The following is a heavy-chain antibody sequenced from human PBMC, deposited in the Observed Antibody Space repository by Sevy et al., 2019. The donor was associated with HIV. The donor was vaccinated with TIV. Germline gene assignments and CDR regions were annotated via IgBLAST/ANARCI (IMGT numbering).Heavy chain of an antibody. J-gene: IGHJ6*02. D-gene: IGHD2-2*01. V-gene: IGHV1-18*01. CDR3: ARDYGGGDIVVVPASSGMDV. Sequence: ASVKVSCKASGYTFTSYGISWVRQAPGQGLEWMGWISAYNGNTNYAQKLQGRVTMTTDTSTSTAYMELRSLRSDDTAVYYCARDYGGGDIVVVPASSGMDVWGQGTTVTVSS. CDR2: ISAYNGNT. CDR1: GYTFTSYG.